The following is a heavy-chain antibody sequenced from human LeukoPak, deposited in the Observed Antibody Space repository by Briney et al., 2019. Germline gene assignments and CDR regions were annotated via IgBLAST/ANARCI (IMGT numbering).Heavy chain of an antibody. CDR2: IYYSGST. V-gene: IGHV4-59*01. J-gene: IGHJ3*02. CDR3: ASGNYYDSSEAGAFAI. CDR1: GGSISSYY. Sequence: SETLSLTCTVSGGSISSYYWSWIRQPPGKGLEWIGYIYYSGSTNYNPSLKSRVTISVDTSKNQFSLKLSSVTAADTAVYYCASGNYYDSSEAGAFAIWGQGTMVTVSS. D-gene: IGHD3-22*01.